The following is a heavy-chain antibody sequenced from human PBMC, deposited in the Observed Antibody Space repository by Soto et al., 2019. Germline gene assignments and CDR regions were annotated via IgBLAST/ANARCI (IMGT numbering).Heavy chain of an antibody. V-gene: IGHV3-21*01. J-gene: IGHJ4*02. CDR1: GFTFSSYS. CDR2: ISSSSSYI. CDR3: ASQIYDYIWGSSRQFDF. D-gene: IGHD3-16*02. Sequence: GGSLRLSCAASGFTFSSYSMNWVRQAPGKGLEWVSSISSSSSYIYYADSVKGRFTISRDNAKNSLYLQMNSLRAEDTAVYYCASQIYDYIWGSSRQFDFWGQGTLVNVSS.